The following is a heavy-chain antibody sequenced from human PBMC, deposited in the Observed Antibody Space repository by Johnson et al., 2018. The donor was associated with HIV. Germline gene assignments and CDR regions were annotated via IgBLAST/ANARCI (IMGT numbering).Heavy chain of an antibody. Sequence: VQLVESGGGLVQPGGSLRLSCAASGFTVSSNYMSWVRQAPGKGLEWVSVIYGGGRTYYADSVKGRFTISRDNSKNTLYLQMNSLRAEDTAVYYCARAVRDYYDSSGYYYSLAFDIWGQGTMVTVSS. CDR2: IYGGGRT. CDR3: ARAVRDYYDSSGYYYSLAFDI. D-gene: IGHD3-22*01. V-gene: IGHV3-66*02. J-gene: IGHJ3*02. CDR1: GFTVSSNY.